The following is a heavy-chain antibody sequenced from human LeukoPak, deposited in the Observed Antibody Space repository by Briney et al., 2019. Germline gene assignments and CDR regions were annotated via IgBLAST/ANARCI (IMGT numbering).Heavy chain of an antibody. CDR3: ARARYCSGGSCQLYFDY. Sequence: SVKVSCKASGGTFSSYAISWVRQAPGQGLEWMGGIIPIFGTANYAQKFQGRVTITADESTSTAYMELSSLRSEDTAVYYCARARYCSGGSCQLYFDYWGQGTLVIVSS. D-gene: IGHD2-15*01. J-gene: IGHJ4*02. V-gene: IGHV1-69*13. CDR2: IIPIFGTA. CDR1: GGTFSSYA.